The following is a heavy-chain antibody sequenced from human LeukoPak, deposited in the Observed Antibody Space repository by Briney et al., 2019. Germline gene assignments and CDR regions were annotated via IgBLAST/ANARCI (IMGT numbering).Heavy chain of an antibody. CDR2: IYYSGST. J-gene: IGHJ4*02. V-gene: IGHV4-31*03. D-gene: IGHD3-10*01. CDR1: GGSISSGGYY. CDR3: ARGHGVLYYFDY. Sequence: SSQTLSLTCTVSGGSISSGGYYWSWIRQHPGKGLEWIGYIYYSGSTYYNPSLKSRVTISVDTSKNQFSLKLSSVTAADTAVYYCARGHGVLYYFDYWGQGTLVIVSS.